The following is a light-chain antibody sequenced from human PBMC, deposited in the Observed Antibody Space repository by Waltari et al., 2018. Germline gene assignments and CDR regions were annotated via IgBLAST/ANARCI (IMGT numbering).Light chain of an antibody. CDR3: QQYYSTPVLT. CDR1: QSVLYSSNNKNY. J-gene: IGKJ4*01. Sequence: DLVMTQSPDSLAVSLGERAPINCKSSQSVLYSSNNKNYLAWYQQKPGQPPKLLIYWASTRESGVPDRFSGSGSGTDFTLTISSLQAEDVAVYYCQQYYSTPVLTFGGGTKVEIK. V-gene: IGKV4-1*01. CDR2: WAS.